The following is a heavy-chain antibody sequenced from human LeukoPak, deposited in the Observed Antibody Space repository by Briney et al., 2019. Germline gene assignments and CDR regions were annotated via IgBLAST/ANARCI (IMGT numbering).Heavy chain of an antibody. V-gene: IGHV3-11*01. CDR1: GFIFSDYY. Sequence: GGSLRLSCAASGFIFSDYYMTWIRQAPGKGLDWVSYIDRSGATAFYADSVKGRFTMSRDNARNSLHLQMNDLRPEDSAAYYCGLSSMNPSYYYGIDVWGQGTTVRVSS. D-gene: IGHD6-19*01. CDR2: IDRSGATA. J-gene: IGHJ6*02. CDR3: GLSSMNPSYYYGIDV.